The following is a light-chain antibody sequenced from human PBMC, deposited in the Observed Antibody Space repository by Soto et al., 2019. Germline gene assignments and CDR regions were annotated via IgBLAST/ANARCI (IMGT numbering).Light chain of an antibody. Sequence: IHMTRSPSSLSASVGNIFTITCRASQGISNDLGWYQQKPGKAPKLLIYAASSLQSGVPSRLSGSGSGTDFTLTISSMQTEDFETYYCLQDYNYPLTFGGGTQVDIK. CDR3: LQDYNYPLT. CDR1: QGISND. V-gene: IGKV1-6*01. J-gene: IGKJ4*01. CDR2: AAS.